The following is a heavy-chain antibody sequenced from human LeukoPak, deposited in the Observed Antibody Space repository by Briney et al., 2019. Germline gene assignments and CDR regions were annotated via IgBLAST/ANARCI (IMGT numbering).Heavy chain of an antibody. Sequence: SETLSLTCAVYGGSFSPYYWSWIRQPPGKGLEWIGEINHSGSTNYNPSLKSRVTISVDTSKNQFSLRLSSVTAADTAVYYCTREVGTGFQVNYYYYMDVWGKGTTVTVSS. CDR1: GGSFSPYY. V-gene: IGHV4-34*01. CDR2: INHSGST. CDR3: TREVGTGFQVNYYYYMDV. J-gene: IGHJ6*03. D-gene: IGHD2-2*01.